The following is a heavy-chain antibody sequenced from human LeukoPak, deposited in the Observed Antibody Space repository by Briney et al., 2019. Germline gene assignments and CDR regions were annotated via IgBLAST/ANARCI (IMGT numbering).Heavy chain of an antibody. D-gene: IGHD1-1*01. J-gene: IGHJ5*02. CDR1: GGSVSSGSYY. CDR2: IYYSGST. CDR3: AGYNWNDRWFDP. Sequence: SETLSLTCTVSGGSVSSGSYYWSWIRQPPGKGLEWIGYIYYSGSTNYNSSLKSRVTISVDTSKNQFSLKLSSVTAADTAVYYCAGYNWNDRWFDPWGQGTLVTVSS. V-gene: IGHV4-61*01.